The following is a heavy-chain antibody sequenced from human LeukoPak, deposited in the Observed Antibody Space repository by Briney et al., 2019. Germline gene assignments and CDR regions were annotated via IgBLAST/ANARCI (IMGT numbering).Heavy chain of an antibody. V-gene: IGHV1-18*01. D-gene: IGHD3-16*01. CDR1: GYTFTSYA. Sequence: GDSVKLSCKASGYTFTSYAISWVRQAPGQGLEWMGWISAYNGNTNYAQKLQGRVTMTTDTSTSTAYMELRSLRSDDTAVYYCARDVTPGDDAFDIWGEGTMVTVSS. CDR2: ISAYNGNT. CDR3: ARDVTPGDDAFDI. J-gene: IGHJ3*02.